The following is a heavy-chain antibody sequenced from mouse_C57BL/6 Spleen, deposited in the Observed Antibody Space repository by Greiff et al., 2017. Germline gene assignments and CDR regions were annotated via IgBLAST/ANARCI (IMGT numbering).Heavy chain of an antibody. D-gene: IGHD3-2*02. CDR1: GYAFTNYL. CDR3: ARWTQATWGYFDV. J-gene: IGHJ1*03. Sequence: VKLLESGAELVRPGTSVKVSCKASGYAFTNYLIEWVKQRPGPGLEWIGVITPGSGGTNYNEKFKGKATLTADKSSSTAYMQLSSLTSEDSAVYFCARWTQATWGYFDVWGTGTTVTVSS. CDR2: ITPGSGGT. V-gene: IGHV1-54*01.